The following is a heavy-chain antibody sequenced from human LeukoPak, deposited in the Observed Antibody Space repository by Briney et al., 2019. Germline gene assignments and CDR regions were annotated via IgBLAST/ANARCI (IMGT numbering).Heavy chain of an antibody. CDR2: INSDGSST. J-gene: IGHJ5*02. D-gene: IGHD6-13*01. Sequence: PGGSLRLSCAASGFTFSSYWMHWVRQAPGKGLVWVSRINSDGSSTSYADSVKGRFTISRDNAKNTLYLQMNSLRAEDTAVYYCARGRFSAAGTIWFDPWGQGTLVTVSS. CDR3: ARGRFSAAGTIWFDP. CDR1: GFTFSSYW. V-gene: IGHV3-74*01.